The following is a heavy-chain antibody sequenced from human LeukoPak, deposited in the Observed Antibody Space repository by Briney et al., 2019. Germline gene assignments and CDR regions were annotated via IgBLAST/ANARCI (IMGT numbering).Heavy chain of an antibody. V-gene: IGHV1-8*03. J-gene: IGHJ5*02. CDR2: MNPNSGHT. CDR1: GYTFTSYD. CDR3: ARAFLPIPGLANCFDP. Sequence: ASVKVSCKASGYTFTSYDINWVRQATRQGLEWMGWMNPNSGHTGYAQKFQGRVTITRNTSISTAYMELSSLRSEDTAVYYCARAFLPIPGLANCFDPWGQGTLVTVSS.